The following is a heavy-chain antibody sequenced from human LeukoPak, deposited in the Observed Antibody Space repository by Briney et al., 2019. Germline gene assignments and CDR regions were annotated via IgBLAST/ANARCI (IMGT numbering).Heavy chain of an antibody. CDR1: GGTITGYH. CDR2: ADSRGST. D-gene: IGHD5-12*01. J-gene: IGHJ4*02. Sequence: SETLSLTCAVSGGTITGYHWSWIRQPRGKGLDWIGYADSRGSTLYNPSLKSRVAISVDTSQRQLSLRLTSVTAADTAVYYCARVGSGSHFDYWGQGTLVAVSS. V-gene: IGHV4-59*01. CDR3: ARVGSGSHFDY.